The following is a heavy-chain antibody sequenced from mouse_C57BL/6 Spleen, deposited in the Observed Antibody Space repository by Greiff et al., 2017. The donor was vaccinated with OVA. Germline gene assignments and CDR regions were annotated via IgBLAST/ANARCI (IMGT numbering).Heavy chain of an antibody. CDR2: IDPSDSYT. V-gene: IGHV1-69*01. CDR1: GYTFTSYW. D-gene: IGHD3-1*01. Sequence: VQLQQPGAELVMPGASVKLSCKASGYTFTSYWMHWVKQRPGQGLEWIGEIDPSDSYTNYNQKFKGKSTLTVDKSSSTAYMQLSSLTSEDSAVYYWARSGGGGSDYWGQGTTLTVSS. CDR3: ARSGGGGSDY. J-gene: IGHJ2*01.